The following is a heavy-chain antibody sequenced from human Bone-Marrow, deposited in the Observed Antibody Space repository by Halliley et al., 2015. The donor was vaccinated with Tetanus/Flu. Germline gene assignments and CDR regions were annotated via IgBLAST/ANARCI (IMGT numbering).Heavy chain of an antibody. CDR3: ARVSGYSYGYYFDY. CDR2: INSDGSST. Sequence: SRINSDGSSTTYADSVKGRFTISRDNAKNTLYLQMNSLRVEDTAVYYCARVSGYSYGYYFDYWGQGTLVTVSS. J-gene: IGHJ4*02. D-gene: IGHD5-18*01. V-gene: IGHV3-74*01.